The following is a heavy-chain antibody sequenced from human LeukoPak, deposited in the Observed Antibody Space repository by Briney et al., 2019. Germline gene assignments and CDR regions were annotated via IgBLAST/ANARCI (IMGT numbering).Heavy chain of an antibody. CDR3: AVIVVVAATDFDY. V-gene: IGHV3-53*01. CDR2: IYSGGST. CDR1: GFTVSSNY. J-gene: IGHJ4*02. D-gene: IGHD2-15*01. Sequence: GGSLRLSCAASGFTVSSNYMSWVRQAPGKGLEWVSVIYSGGSTYYADSVKGRFTISRDNSKNTLYLQMNSLRAEDTAVYYCAVIVVVAATDFDYWGQGTLVTVSS.